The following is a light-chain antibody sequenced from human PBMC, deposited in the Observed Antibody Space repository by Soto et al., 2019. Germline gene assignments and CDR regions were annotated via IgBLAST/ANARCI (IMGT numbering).Light chain of an antibody. CDR1: QTVTSNY. J-gene: IGKJ2*01. V-gene: IGKV3-20*01. CDR2: GAS. CDR3: QQYLSLPVT. Sequence: VLTQSPGTLSLSPGERATLSCRVSQTVTSNYLAWYQQKPGQAPRLLIYGASSRATDIPHRFSGSGSGTDFTLTISRLEPEDFALYYCQQYLSLPVTFGQGTKLEIK.